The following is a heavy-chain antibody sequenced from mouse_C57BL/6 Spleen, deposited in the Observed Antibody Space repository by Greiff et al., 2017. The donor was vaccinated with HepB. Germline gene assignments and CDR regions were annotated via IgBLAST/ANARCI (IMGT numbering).Heavy chain of an antibody. D-gene: IGHD2-2*01. Sequence: VQLQQSGPELVKPGASVKISCKASGYSFTGYYMNWVKQSPEKSLEWIGEINPSTGGTTYNQKFKAKATLTVEKSSSTAYMQLKSLTSEDSAVYYCARDGYDGYYAMDYWGQGTSVTVSS. CDR3: ARDGYDGYYAMDY. CDR1: GYSFTGYY. J-gene: IGHJ4*01. V-gene: IGHV1-42*01. CDR2: INPSTGGT.